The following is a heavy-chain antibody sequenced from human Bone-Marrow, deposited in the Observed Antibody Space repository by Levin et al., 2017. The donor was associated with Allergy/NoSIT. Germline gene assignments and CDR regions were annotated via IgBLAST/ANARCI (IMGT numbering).Heavy chain of an antibody. Sequence: QPGGSLRLSCAASGFTFSSYDFHWVRRPPGNGLEWVSAIGTAANTFYSEAVKGRFNISRENAKNSVYLQMNSLRAEDTAVYYCVRGRWELFYFDYWGQGTLVTVSS. V-gene: IGHV3-13*01. CDR1: GFTFSSYD. D-gene: IGHD3-10*01. CDR2: IGTAANT. CDR3: VRGRWELFYFDY. J-gene: IGHJ4*02.